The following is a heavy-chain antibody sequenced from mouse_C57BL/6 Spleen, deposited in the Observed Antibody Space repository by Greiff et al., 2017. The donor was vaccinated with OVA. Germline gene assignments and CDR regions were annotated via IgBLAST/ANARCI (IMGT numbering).Heavy chain of an antibody. CDR2: INPNNGGT. Sequence: VQLQQSGPELVKPGASVKMSCKASGYTFTDYNMHWVKQSHGKSLEWIGYINPNNGGTSYNQKFKGKATLTVNKSSSTAYMELRRLTSEDSAVYYCAREAYGNWDYWGQGTTLTVSS. V-gene: IGHV1-22*01. D-gene: IGHD2-10*02. CDR1: GYTFTDYN. CDR3: AREAYGNWDY. J-gene: IGHJ2*01.